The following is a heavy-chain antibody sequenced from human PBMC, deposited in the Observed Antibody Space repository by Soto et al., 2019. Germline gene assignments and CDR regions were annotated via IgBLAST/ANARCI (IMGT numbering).Heavy chain of an antibody. D-gene: IGHD6-19*01. V-gene: IGHV5-51*01. CDR2: IHGGDSNT. Sequence: EVQLVQSGAEVKKPGESLKISCKGSGYMFTNYWIGWVRQMPGKGLEWMGIIHGGDSNTRYSPSFDGQITFSTDKSINTAYLQWSSLKASDSAMYYCARRVTSSTGWDYWGQGTLVTVSS. J-gene: IGHJ4*02. CDR1: GYMFTNYW. CDR3: ARRVTSSTGWDY.